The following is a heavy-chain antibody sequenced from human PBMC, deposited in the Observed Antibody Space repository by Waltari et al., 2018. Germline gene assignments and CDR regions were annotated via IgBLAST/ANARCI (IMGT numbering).Heavy chain of an antibody. Sequence: QVQLVQSGAEVKKPGASVKVSCKASGYTFTSYAMHWVRQAPGQRLEWMGWINAGNGNTKDSQEFQGRVTITRDTSASTAYMELSSLRSEDMAVYYCARRNQMGGFDYWGQGTLVTVSS. V-gene: IGHV1-3*03. CDR2: INAGNGNT. CDR3: ARRNQMGGFDY. J-gene: IGHJ4*02. D-gene: IGHD1-26*01. CDR1: GYTFTSYA.